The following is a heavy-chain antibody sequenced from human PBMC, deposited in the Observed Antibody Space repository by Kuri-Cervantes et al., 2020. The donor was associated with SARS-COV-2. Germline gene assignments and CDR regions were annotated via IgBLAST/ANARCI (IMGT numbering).Heavy chain of an antibody. CDR2: INFDGGHT. CDR3: ARLGIVAVQPTSLGAFDI. CDR1: GFTFSSYW. D-gene: IGHD2-2*01. Sequence: GGSLRLSCAASGFTFSSYWMHWVRQSPGKGLVWLSRINFDGGHTNYADSVRGRFTVSRDNAKNTLYLQTDSLRDEDTAVYFCARLGIVAVQPTSLGAFDIWGHGTGVTVAS. J-gene: IGHJ3*02. V-gene: IGHV3-74*01.